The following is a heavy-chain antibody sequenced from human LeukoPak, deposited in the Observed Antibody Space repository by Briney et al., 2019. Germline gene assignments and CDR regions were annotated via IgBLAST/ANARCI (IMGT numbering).Heavy chain of an antibody. Sequence: GGSLRLSCAVSGFTVSSNYMSWARQAPGKGLEWVSVIYSGGSTYYADSVKGRFTISRDNSKNTLYLQMNSLRAEDTAVYYCARGSGSYLYFDYWGQGTLVTVSS. V-gene: IGHV3-66*01. D-gene: IGHD1-26*01. J-gene: IGHJ4*02. CDR3: ARGSGSYLYFDY. CDR1: GFTVSSNY. CDR2: IYSGGST.